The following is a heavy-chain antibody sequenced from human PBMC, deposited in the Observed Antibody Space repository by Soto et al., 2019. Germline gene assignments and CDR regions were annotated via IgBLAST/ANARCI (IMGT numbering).Heavy chain of an antibody. J-gene: IGHJ6*02. CDR1: GGSISSYY. CDR3: ARDRFDWLSNYYYGMDV. CDR2: IYYSGST. D-gene: IGHD3-9*01. Sequence: PSETLSLTCTVSGGSISSYYWSWIRQPPGKGLEWIGYIYYSGSTNYNPSLKSRVTISVDTSKNQFSLKLSSVTAADTAVYYCARDRFDWLSNYYYGMDVWGQGTTVTAP. V-gene: IGHV4-59*01.